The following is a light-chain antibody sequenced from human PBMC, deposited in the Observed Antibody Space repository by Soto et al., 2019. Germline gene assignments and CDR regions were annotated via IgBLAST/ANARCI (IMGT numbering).Light chain of an antibody. V-gene: IGLV1-51*02. Sequence: QSVLTQPPSVSAAPGQKVTISCSGSSSNIGSDYVSWYQQLPGTAPKLLIYENSERPSGIPDRFSGSKSGTSATLGITGLQTGDEAYYYCGAWDSSLTGGVFGGGTKVTVL. CDR2: ENS. J-gene: IGLJ2*01. CDR3: GAWDSSLTGGV. CDR1: SSNIGSDY.